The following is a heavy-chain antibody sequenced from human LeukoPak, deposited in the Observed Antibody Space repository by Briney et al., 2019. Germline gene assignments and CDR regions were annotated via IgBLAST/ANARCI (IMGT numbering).Heavy chain of an antibody. CDR1: GFTFSSYG. Sequence: GGSLRLSCAASGFTFSSYGMHWVRQAPGKGLEWVALIWYDGSNKYYADSVKGRFTISRDNSKNTLYLQVNSLRAEDTAVYYCTRGGDSGPGMDYWGQGTLVTVSS. V-gene: IGHV3-33*01. J-gene: IGHJ4*02. CDR2: IWYDGSNK. D-gene: IGHD5-12*01. CDR3: TRGGDSGPGMDY.